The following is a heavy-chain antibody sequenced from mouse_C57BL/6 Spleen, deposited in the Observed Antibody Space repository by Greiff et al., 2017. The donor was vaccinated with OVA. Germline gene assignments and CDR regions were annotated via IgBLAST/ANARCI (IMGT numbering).Heavy chain of an antibody. CDR1: GFTFSDYG. V-gene: IGHV5-17*01. J-gene: IGHJ4*01. CDR3: ARRNSLDAMDY. D-gene: IGHD2-10*02. CDR2: ISSGSSTI. Sequence: DVHLVESGGGLVKPGGSLKLSCAASGFTFSDYGMHWVRQAPEKGLEWVAYISSGSSTIYYADTVKGRFTISRDNAKNTLFLQMTSLRSEDTAMYYCARRNSLDAMDYWGQGTSVTVSS.